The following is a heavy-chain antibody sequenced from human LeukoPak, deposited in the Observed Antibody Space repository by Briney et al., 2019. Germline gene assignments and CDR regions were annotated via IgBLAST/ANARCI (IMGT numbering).Heavy chain of an antibody. CDR3: ARESCSGGSCYYFDY. V-gene: IGHV1-46*01. Sequence: ASVKVSCKASGYTFTRNFMHWVRQAPGHGREWVGGFNPSGGSATYSQNFQGRVTMTRDTSTSTVYMEMSSLRSEDTVVYYCARESCSGGSCYYFDYWGQGTLVTVSS. J-gene: IGHJ4*02. CDR2: FNPSGGSA. CDR1: GYTFTRNF. D-gene: IGHD2-15*01.